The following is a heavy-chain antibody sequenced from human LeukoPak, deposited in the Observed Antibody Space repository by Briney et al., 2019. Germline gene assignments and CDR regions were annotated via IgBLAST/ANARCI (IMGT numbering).Heavy chain of an antibody. CDR1: GFTFSSYA. J-gene: IGHJ4*02. Sequence: PGGSLRLSCAASGFTFSSYAMSWVRQAPGKGLEWVSAISGSGGSTYYADSVKGRFTISRDNSKNTLYLQMNSLRAEDTAVYYCANSPNYYERQALGYWGQGTLVTVSS. CDR2: ISGSGGST. D-gene: IGHD3-22*01. V-gene: IGHV3-23*01. CDR3: ANSPNYYERQALGY.